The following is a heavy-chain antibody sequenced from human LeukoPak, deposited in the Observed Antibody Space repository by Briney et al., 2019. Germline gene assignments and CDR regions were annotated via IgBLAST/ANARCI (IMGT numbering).Heavy chain of an antibody. CDR1: GFTFSTYW. Sequence: PGGSLRLSCAASGFTFSTYWLTWVRQAPGKRLEWVANIRQDGNEIYYVDSVKGRSTISRDNAKNSLYLQMNSLRAEDTAVYYCATDYRGYFDYWGQGILVIVSS. J-gene: IGHJ4*02. CDR3: ATDYRGYFDY. V-gene: IGHV3-7*01. D-gene: IGHD1-26*01. CDR2: IRQDGNEI.